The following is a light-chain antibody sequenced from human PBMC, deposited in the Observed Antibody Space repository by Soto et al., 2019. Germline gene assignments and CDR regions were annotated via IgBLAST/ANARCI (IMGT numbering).Light chain of an antibody. V-gene: IGLV2-14*02. CDR1: SSNIGGYNV. CDR2: EGI. CDR3: SSYTSGSLVYV. Sequence: QSALTQPASVSGSPGQSITISCSGTSSNIGGYNVVSWYQQHPGKAPKVIVYEGIKRPSGVSDRFSGSTSGSTASLTISGLQAEDEAEYYCSSYTSGSLVYVFGTGTKLTVL. J-gene: IGLJ1*01.